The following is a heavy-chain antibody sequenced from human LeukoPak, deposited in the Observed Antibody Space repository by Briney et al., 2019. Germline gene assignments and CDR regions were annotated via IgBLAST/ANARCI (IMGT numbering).Heavy chain of an antibody. V-gene: IGHV4-31*03. J-gene: IGHJ4*02. CDR3: AAQSEYSYAFDY. CDR2: IYYSGST. D-gene: IGHD5-18*01. Sequence: SETLSLTCTVSGGSISRGGYYWSWIRQHPGKGLEWIGSIYYSGSTYYNPSLKSRVTISVETSKNQFSLRLSSVTAADTAVYHRAAQSEYSYAFDYWGQGTLVTVSS. CDR1: GGSISRGGYY.